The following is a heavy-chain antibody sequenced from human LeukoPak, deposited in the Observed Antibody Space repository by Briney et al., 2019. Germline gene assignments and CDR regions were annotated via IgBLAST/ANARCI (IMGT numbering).Heavy chain of an antibody. J-gene: IGHJ4*02. CDR3: ARLTGGYCSGDSCYSTLDY. CDR1: GYTFTTYW. Sequence: GESLKISCKGSGYTFTTYWIGWVRQMPGKGLEWMGIINPGDSATRYSPSFQGQVTISADKSISTAYLQWSSLKASDTAMYYCARLTGGYCSGDSCYSTLDYWGQGTLVTVSS. D-gene: IGHD2-15*01. V-gene: IGHV5-51*01. CDR2: INPGDSAT.